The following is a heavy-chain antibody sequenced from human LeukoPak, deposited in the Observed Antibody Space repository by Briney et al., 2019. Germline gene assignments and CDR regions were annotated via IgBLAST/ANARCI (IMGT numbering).Heavy chain of an antibody. D-gene: IGHD1-26*01. CDR1: GDSINNGAYY. CDR3: ARGVVRTTTEFDY. J-gene: IGHJ4*02. Sequence: PSQTLSLTCTVSGDSINNGAYYWTWIRQPAGKGLEWIGHIYTSGSIKYNPSLKSRVTISIDTSKNQFSLKVRSVTAADMVVYYCARGVVRTTTEFDYWGQGTLVSVSS. V-gene: IGHV4-61*09. CDR2: IYTSGSI.